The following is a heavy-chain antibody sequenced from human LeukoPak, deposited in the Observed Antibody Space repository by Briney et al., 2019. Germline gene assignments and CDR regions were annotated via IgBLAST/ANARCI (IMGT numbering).Heavy chain of an antibody. D-gene: IGHD2-2*01. J-gene: IGHJ4*02. CDR3: ARDYCSSTSCLFDH. CDR2: INPNSGDT. Sequence: ASVKVSCKASGYTFTGYHIHWVRQAPGQGLEWMGRINPNSGDTNYAQNFQGRVTMTRDTSINTAYMELSRLRSDDTAVYYCARDYCSSTSCLFDHWGQGTLVTVSS. V-gene: IGHV1-2*06. CDR1: GYTFTGYH.